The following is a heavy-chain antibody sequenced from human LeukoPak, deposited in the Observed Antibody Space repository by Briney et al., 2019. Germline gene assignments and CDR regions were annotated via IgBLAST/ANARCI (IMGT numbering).Heavy chain of an antibody. CDR2: INDSGRS. V-gene: IGHV4-34*01. Sequence: SETLSLTCGVYGGSFSGYYWSWIRQPPGKGLEWIGEINDSGRSNYKSSLKSRVTISVDTSKNQFSLKLSSVTAADTAVYYCARVGGGIAAAEYWGQGTLVTVSS. J-gene: IGHJ4*02. CDR3: ARVGGGIAAAEY. CDR1: GGSFSGYY. D-gene: IGHD6-13*01.